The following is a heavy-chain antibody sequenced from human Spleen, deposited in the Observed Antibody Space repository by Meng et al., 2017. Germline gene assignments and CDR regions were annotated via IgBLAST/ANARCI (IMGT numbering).Heavy chain of an antibody. CDR1: GYTFTSYY. V-gene: IGHV1-46*01. CDR3: ARDIAVAGTPYYYYGMDV. CDR2: INPSGGST. Sequence: ASVKVSCKASGYTFTSYYMHWVRQAPGQGLEWMGIINPSGGSTSYAQKFQGRVTMTRDTSTSTVYMELSSLRSEDTAVYYCARDIAVAGTPYYYYGMDVWGQGTTVTVSS. J-gene: IGHJ6*02. D-gene: IGHD6-19*01.